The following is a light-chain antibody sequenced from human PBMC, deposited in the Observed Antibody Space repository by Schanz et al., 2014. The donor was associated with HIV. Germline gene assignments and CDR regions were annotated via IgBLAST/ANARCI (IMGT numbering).Light chain of an antibody. CDR1: SSNIGNNY. V-gene: IGLV1-47*02. J-gene: IGLJ1*01. CDR2: SNN. Sequence: QSVLTQPPSVSAAPGQKVTISCSGSSSNIGNNYVSWYQQLPGTAPKLLIYSNNQRPSGVPDRFSGSKSGTSASLAISGLQSEDEADYYCQSYDNSLTAYVFGAGTKLTVL. CDR3: QSYDNSLTAYV.